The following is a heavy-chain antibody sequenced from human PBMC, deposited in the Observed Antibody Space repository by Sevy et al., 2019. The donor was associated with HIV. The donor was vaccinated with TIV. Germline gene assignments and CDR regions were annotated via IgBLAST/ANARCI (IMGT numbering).Heavy chain of an antibody. CDR3: ATGGRSGSSLTGDYFDY. CDR1: GYIFTDYY. Sequence: ASVKVSCTASGYIFTDYYIHWVRQAPGQGLEWMGWINPNSGGTNYTQEFQGWVTMTRDTSISTAYMELIRLKSDDTAIYYCATGGRSGSSLTGDYFDYWGQGTLVTVSS. D-gene: IGHD1-26*01. V-gene: IGHV1-2*04. J-gene: IGHJ4*02. CDR2: INPNSGGT.